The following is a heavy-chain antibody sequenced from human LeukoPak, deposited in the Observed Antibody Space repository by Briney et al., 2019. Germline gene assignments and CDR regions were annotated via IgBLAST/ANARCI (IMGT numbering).Heavy chain of an antibody. J-gene: IGHJ4*02. CDR2: FDPEDGET. V-gene: IGHV1-24*01. D-gene: IGHD3-10*01. Sequence: ASVKVSCKVSGYTLTELSMDWVRQAPGKGLEWMGGFDPEDGETIYAQKFQGRVTMTEDTSTDTAYMELSSLRSEDTAVYYCAPSVRGVIIPIHYWGQGTLDTVSS. CDR1: GYTLTELS. CDR3: APSVRGVIIPIHY.